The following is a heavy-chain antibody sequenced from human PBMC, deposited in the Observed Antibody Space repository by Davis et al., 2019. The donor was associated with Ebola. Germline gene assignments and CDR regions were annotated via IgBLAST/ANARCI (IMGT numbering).Heavy chain of an antibody. D-gene: IGHD3-22*01. V-gene: IGHV1-18*01. Sequence: ASVKVSCKASGYTFTSYPMHWVRQAPGQGLEWMAWISHYNGNANYAQKLQGRVTMTTDTSTSTAYMELRSLRSDDTAVYYCARDRAVYYDSSGYYYYYYYGMDVWGKGTTVTVSS. J-gene: IGHJ6*04. CDR1: GYTFTSYP. CDR3: ARDRAVYYDSSGYYYYYYYGMDV. CDR2: ISHYNGNA.